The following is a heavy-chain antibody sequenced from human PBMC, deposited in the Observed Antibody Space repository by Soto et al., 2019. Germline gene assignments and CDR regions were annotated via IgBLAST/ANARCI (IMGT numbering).Heavy chain of an antibody. CDR1: GGSFSGYY. CDR3: AGSGYYHNSGMDV. J-gene: IGHJ6*02. V-gene: IGHV4-34*01. CDR2: VHPSGNI. Sequence: PSETLSLTCAVYGGSFSGYYWSWIRQPPGKGLEWIGEVHPSGNINYNPSLKSRVTISVDRSKNQFSLKLSSVTAADTAVYYCAGSGYYHNSGMDVWGQGTTVTVSS. D-gene: IGHD3-22*01.